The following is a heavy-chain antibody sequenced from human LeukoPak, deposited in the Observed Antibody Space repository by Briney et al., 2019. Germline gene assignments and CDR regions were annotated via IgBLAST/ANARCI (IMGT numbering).Heavy chain of an antibody. CDR3: ARGRYCSADICSGGDAFDI. Sequence: SETLSLTCPVSGGSINNYYWSWIRQPAGKGLEWIGRIYTRGSTNYNPSPKSRVTMSVDTSKNQFSLKLSSVTAADTAVYYCARGRYCSADICSGGDAFDIWGQGTMVSVAS. V-gene: IGHV4-4*07. D-gene: IGHD2-15*01. CDR1: GGSINNYY. CDR2: IYTRGST. J-gene: IGHJ3*02.